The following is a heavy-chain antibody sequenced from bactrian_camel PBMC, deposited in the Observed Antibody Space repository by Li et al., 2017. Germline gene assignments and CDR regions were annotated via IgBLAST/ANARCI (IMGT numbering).Heavy chain of an antibody. D-gene: IGHD1*01. CDR2: IDQHGVI. J-gene: IGHJ6*01. CDR3: ATDSGRLTLNPEWFGR. V-gene: IGHV3S1*01. CDR1: GFIFSTYP. Sequence: HVQLVESGGGLVQPGGSLRVSCAASGFIFSTYPMYWVRQAPGKEWEGVAAIDQHGVIDYSDSVKGRFTISRDNANNTLYLQMNSLKPVDTAMYYCATDSGRLTLNPEWFGRWGQGTQVTVS.